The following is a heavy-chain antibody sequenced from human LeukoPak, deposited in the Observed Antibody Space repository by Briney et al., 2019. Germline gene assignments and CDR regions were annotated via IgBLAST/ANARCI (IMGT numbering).Heavy chain of an antibody. CDR1: GGSISSGGYY. D-gene: IGHD2-8*01. CDR3: ARDERSNGHYFDY. V-gene: IGHV4-31*03. J-gene: IGHJ4*02. Sequence: SETLSLTCTLSGGSISSGGYYWSWIRQHPGKGLEWIGNIYYSGSTYYNPSLKSRITISVDTSKNQFSLKLSSVTAADTAVYYCARDERSNGHYFDYWGQGTLVTVSS. CDR2: IYYSGST.